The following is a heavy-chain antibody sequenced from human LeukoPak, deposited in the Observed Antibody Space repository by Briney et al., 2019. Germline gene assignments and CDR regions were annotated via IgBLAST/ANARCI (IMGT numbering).Heavy chain of an antibody. CDR2: IYHSGST. CDR1: GGSISSSNR. Sequence: SGTLSLTCAVSGGSISSSNRWSWVRQPPGKGLEWIGEIYHSGSTNYNPSLKSRVTISVDKSKNQFSLKLSSVTAADTAIYYCARGLSSIAVAPFFDYWGQGTLVTVSS. V-gene: IGHV4-4*02. D-gene: IGHD6-19*01. CDR3: ARGLSSIAVAPFFDY. J-gene: IGHJ4*02.